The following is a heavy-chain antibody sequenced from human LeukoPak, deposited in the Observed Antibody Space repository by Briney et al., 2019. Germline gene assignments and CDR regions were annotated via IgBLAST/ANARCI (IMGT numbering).Heavy chain of an antibody. CDR3: AMTISGSSIFDY. Sequence: SETLSLTCAVYGGSFSGYYWSWIRQPPGKGLEWIGEINHSGSTNYNPSLKSRVTISVDTSKNQFSLRLSSVTAADTAVYYCAMTISGSSIFDYWGQGTLVTVSS. D-gene: IGHD1-26*01. V-gene: IGHV4-34*01. J-gene: IGHJ4*02. CDR1: GGSFSGYY. CDR2: INHSGST.